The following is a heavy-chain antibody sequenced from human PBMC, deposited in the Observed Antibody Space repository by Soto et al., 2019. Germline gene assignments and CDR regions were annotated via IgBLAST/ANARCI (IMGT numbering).Heavy chain of an antibody. CDR3: TMGLLWFGAY. V-gene: IGHV3-73*02. Sequence: EVQLVESGGGLVQPGGSLKLSCAASGFTFSGSAMHWVRQASGKGLEWVGRIRSKANSYATAYTGSVKGRFTISRDDSRNTAYLQMYSLKTEDTAVYYCTMGLLWFGAYWGQGTLVTVSS. CDR2: IRSKANSYAT. J-gene: IGHJ4*02. D-gene: IGHD3-10*01. CDR1: GFTFSGSA.